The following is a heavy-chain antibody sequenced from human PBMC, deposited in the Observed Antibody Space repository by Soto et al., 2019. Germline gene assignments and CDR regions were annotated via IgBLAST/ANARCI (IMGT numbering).Heavy chain of an antibody. V-gene: IGHV4-39*01. CDR2: LFYSGST. CDR3: ARNYGPKGDFYDSSGLSDS. Sequence: PXETLSLTCTVSGGSFSSRNYYWGWIRQPPGKGLEWIGSLFYSGSTYYNPSLKSRVTISVDTSKNQFSLKLSSVTAADTAVYYCARNYGPKGDFYDSSGLSDSWGQGTLVTVSS. CDR1: GGSFSSRNYY. J-gene: IGHJ4*02. D-gene: IGHD3-22*01.